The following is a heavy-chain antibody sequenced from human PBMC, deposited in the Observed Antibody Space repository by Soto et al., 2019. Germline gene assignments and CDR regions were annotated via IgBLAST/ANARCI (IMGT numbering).Heavy chain of an antibody. J-gene: IGHJ3*02. D-gene: IGHD3-9*01. V-gene: IGHV3-23*01. CDR2: ISRTGENT. Sequence: EVQLLESGGGLVQPGGSLGLSCEAFGFSFSSYAMGWVRQAPGKGLGWVSAISRTGENTHCADSVKGRFTISRDNSKTTLYLQMNSLRAEDTAVYYCVKLRTDWVNDAFEMWGQGTMVTVSS. CDR1: GFSFSSYA. CDR3: VKLRTDWVNDAFEM.